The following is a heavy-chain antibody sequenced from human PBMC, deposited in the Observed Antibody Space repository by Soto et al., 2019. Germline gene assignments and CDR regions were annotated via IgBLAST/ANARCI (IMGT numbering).Heavy chain of an antibody. D-gene: IGHD3-3*01. CDR2: IYYSGST. Sequence: SETLSLTCTVSGGSISSGGYYWSWIRQHPGKGLEWIGSIYYSGSTYYNPSLKSRVTISVDTSKNQFSLKLSSVTAADTAVYYCARHYFRVYYDFWSGYSYGMDVWGQGTTVTVSS. J-gene: IGHJ6*02. CDR1: GGSISSGGYY. V-gene: IGHV4-39*01. CDR3: ARHYFRVYYDFWSGYSYGMDV.